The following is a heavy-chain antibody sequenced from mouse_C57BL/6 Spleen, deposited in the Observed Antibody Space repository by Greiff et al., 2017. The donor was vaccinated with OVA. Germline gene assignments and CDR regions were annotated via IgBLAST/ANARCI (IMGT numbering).Heavy chain of an antibody. CDR3: ARPFTTVVATDWYFDV. CDR1: GFTFTDYY. D-gene: IGHD1-1*01. Sequence: EVQRVESGGGLVQPGGSLSLSCAASGFTFTDYYMSWVRQPPGKALEWLGFIRNKANGYTTEYSASVKGRFTISRDNSQSILYLQMNALRAEDSATYYCARPFTTVVATDWYFDVWGTGTTVTVSS. CDR2: IRNKANGYTT. V-gene: IGHV7-3*01. J-gene: IGHJ1*03.